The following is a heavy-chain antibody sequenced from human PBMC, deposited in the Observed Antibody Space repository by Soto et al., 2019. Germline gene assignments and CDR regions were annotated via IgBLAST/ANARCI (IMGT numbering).Heavy chain of an antibody. CDR2: INPNSGGT. V-gene: IGHV1-2*02. CDR3: ARDLRVGQPERWIRKPERDY. CDR1: GYTFTGYY. D-gene: IGHD5-18*01. J-gene: IGHJ4*02. Sequence: ASVKVSCKASGYTFTGYYMHWVRQAPGQGLEWMGWINPNSGGTNYAQKFQGRATMTRDTSISTAYMELSRLRSDDTAVYYCARDLRVGQPERWIRKPERDYWGQGTLVTVSS.